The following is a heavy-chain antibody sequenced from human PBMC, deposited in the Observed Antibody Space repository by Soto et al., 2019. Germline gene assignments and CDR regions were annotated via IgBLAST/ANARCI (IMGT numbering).Heavy chain of an antibody. D-gene: IGHD2-15*01. CDR1: GYIFTSHW. J-gene: IGHJ2*01. Sequence: EVQLVQSGAEVKKPGESLRISCKGSGYIFTSHWISWVRQLPGEGLEWMGRIDPSDSYTVYSPSFKGRVAFSADKSINTAYLQWGSLEASDIAIYYCARLGYCTGSSCTNWYLDLWGRGTLVTVSS. V-gene: IGHV5-10-1*03. CDR2: IDPSDSYT. CDR3: ARLGYCTGSSCTNWYLDL.